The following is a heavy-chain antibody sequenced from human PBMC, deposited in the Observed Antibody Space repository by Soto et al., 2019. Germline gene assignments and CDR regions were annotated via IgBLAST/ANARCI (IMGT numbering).Heavy chain of an antibody. V-gene: IGHV3-15*01. CDR3: TTGTYSSSPY. CDR2: IKSKTDGGTT. Sequence: PGGSLRLSCAASGFTFSSYAMSWVRQAPGKGLEWVGRIKSKTDGGTTDYAAPVEGRFTISRDDSKNTLYLQMNSLKTEDTAVYYCTTGTYSSSPYWGQGTLVTVSS. J-gene: IGHJ4*02. CDR1: GFTFSSYA. D-gene: IGHD6-13*01.